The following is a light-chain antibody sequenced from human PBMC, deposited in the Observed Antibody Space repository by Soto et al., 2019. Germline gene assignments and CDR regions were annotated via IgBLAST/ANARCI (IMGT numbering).Light chain of an antibody. CDR2: AAS. J-gene: IGKJ5*01. CDR1: RDVGSD. V-gene: IGKV1-17*01. CDR3: QQRSNWPPA. Sequence: SPSSLSVSVGAQIIINCRASRDVGSDVSWYQQKPGQAPKLLIYAASNLYTGIPARFSGSGSGTDFTLTISSLEPEDFAVYYCQQRSNWPPAFGQGTRLEIK.